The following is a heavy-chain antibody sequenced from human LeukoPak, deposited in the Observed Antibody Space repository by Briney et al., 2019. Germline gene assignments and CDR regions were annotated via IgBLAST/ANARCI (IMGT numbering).Heavy chain of an antibody. Sequence: LRLSCAASGFTFSSYGMHWVAQAPGKELEWVAVIWYDGSNKYYADSVKGRFTISRDNSKNTLYLQMNSLRAEDTAVYYCAREGVVAAKTNNWFDPWGQGTLVTVSS. CDR1: GFTFSSYG. CDR2: IWYDGSNK. CDR3: AREGVVAAKTNNWFDP. J-gene: IGHJ5*02. D-gene: IGHD2-15*01. V-gene: IGHV3-33*01.